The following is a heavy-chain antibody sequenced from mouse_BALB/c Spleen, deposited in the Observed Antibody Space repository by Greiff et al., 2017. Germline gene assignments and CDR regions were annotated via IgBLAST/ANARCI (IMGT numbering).Heavy chain of an antibody. CDR3: TRVWEESWFAY. Sequence: QVHVKQSGAELVKPGASVKLSCKASGYTFTSYYMYWVNQRPGQGLEWIGEINPSNGGTNFNEKFKSKATLTVDKSSSTAYMQLSSLTSEDSAVYYCTRVWEESWFAYWGQGTLVTVSA. V-gene: IGHV1S81*02. CDR2: INPSNGGT. CDR1: GYTFTSYY. J-gene: IGHJ3*01. D-gene: IGHD4-1*01.